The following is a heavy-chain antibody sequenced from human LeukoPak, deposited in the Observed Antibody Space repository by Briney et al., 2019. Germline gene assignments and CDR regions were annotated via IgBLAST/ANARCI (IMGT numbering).Heavy chain of an antibody. CDR2: IYYSGST. CDR1: GGFITTSSYY. CDR3: ARAFRARYFDL. V-gene: IGHV4-39*01. Sequence: PSETLSLTCTVSGGFITTSSYYWGWIRQPPGKGLEWIGVIYYSGSTYYNPSLKGPVTISVDTSKNQFSLKLSSVTAADTAVYYCARAFRARYFDLWGRGTLVTVSS. J-gene: IGHJ2*01. D-gene: IGHD2/OR15-2a*01.